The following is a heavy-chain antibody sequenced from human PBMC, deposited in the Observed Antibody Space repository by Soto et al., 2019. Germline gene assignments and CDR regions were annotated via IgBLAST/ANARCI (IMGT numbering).Heavy chain of an antibody. Sequence: SQTLSLTCAISGDSVSSNTDAWNWIRSSPSRGLEWLGRTYYRSNWRHDYAVSVKSRITVNPDTSKNHFSLQLNSVTPDDTAVYYCARGVAGRGFDIWGQGTLVTVSS. CDR2: TYYRSNWRH. V-gene: IGHV6-1*01. CDR1: GDSVSSNTDA. D-gene: IGHD6-19*01. J-gene: IGHJ4*02. CDR3: ARGVAGRGFDI.